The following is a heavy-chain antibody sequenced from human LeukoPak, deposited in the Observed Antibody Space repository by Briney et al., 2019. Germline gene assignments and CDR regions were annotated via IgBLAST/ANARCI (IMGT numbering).Heavy chain of an antibody. J-gene: IGHJ4*02. CDR1: GFTFSSYA. V-gene: IGHV3-23*01. CDR2: ISGSGGST. D-gene: IGHD1-26*01. CDR3: LRVSGSYYLYPEC. Sequence: GGSLRLSCAASGFTFSSYAMSWVRQAPGKGLEWVSAISGSGGSTYYADSVQGRFTISRDNAKNSLFLQMNSLRAEDTAVYYCLRVSGSYYLYPECWGQGTLVTVSS.